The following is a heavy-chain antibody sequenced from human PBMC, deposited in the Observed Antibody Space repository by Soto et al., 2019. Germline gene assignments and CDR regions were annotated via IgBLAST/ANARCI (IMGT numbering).Heavy chain of an antibody. CDR1: GYTFTDYY. V-gene: IGHV1-2*02. J-gene: IGHJ4*02. Sequence: QVQMVQSGAEVKKPGDSVKVSCKASGYTFTDYYMHWVRQAPGQGFEWVGGINPESGNPKYVPKFQGRVTVTRDTSTGTAYMELNRLTSDDTAVYYCASEDCRNTNCLKGFDYWGQGTLVTVSS. D-gene: IGHD2-15*01. CDR3: ASEDCRNTNCLKGFDY. CDR2: INPESGNP.